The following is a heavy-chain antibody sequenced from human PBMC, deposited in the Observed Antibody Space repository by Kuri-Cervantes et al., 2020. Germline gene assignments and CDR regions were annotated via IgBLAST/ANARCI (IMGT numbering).Heavy chain of an antibody. Sequence: SETLSLTCTVSGVSISSYYWSWVRQPPGKRLEWIGYIDDSGRTFFNPSFQSRVTISVDTSKNHFSLKLSSVTAADTAVYYCARADPNDYGGISGFDYWGQGTLVTVSS. CDR3: ARADPNDYGGISGFDY. V-gene: IGHV4-59*01. J-gene: IGHJ4*02. CDR1: GVSISSYY. D-gene: IGHD4-23*01. CDR2: IDDSGRT.